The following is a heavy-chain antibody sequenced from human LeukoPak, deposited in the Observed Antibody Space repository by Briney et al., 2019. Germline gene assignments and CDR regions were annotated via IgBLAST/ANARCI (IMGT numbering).Heavy chain of an antibody. Sequence: SQTLSLTCTVSGGSISIGGYYWSWIRQHPGKGLEWIGYIYYSGSTYYNPSLKSRVTISVDTSKNQFSLKLSSVTAADTAVYYCARVTTLYGDYLNFDYWGQGTLVTVSS. J-gene: IGHJ4*02. CDR3: ARVTTLYGDYLNFDY. V-gene: IGHV4-31*03. CDR1: GGSISIGGYY. D-gene: IGHD4-17*01. CDR2: IYYSGST.